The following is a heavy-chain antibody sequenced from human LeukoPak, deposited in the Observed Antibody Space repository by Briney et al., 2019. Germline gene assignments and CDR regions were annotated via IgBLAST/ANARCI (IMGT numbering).Heavy chain of an antibody. D-gene: IGHD6-13*01. J-gene: IGHJ5*02. Sequence: GGSLRLSCAASGFTFSSYSMNWVRQAPGKGLEWVSSISSSSSYIYYADSLKGRFTISRDNAKNSLYLQMNSLRVEDTAVYYCARDSGCSSNVVSWFDPWGQGTLVTVSS. V-gene: IGHV3-21*01. CDR2: ISSSSSYI. CDR1: GFTFSSYS. CDR3: ARDSGCSSNVVSWFDP.